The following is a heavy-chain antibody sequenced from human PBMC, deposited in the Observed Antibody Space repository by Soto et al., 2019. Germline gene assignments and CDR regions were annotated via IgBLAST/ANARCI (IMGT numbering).Heavy chain of an antibody. J-gene: IGHJ5*02. CDR1: GYTFTSYD. V-gene: IGHV1-8*01. D-gene: IGHD2-2*01. CDR2: MNPNSGNT. Sequence: ASVKVSCKASGYTFTSYDINWVRQATGQGLEWMGWMNPNSGNTGYAQKFQGRVTMTRNTSISTAYMELRSLRSDDTAVYYCARVWVVVVPAAIFSVSWFDPWGQGTLVTVSS. CDR3: ARVWVVVVPAAIFSVSWFDP.